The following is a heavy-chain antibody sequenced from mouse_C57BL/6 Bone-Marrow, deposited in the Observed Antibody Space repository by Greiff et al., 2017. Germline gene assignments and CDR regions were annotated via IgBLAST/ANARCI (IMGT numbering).Heavy chain of an antibody. CDR1: GYTFTSYW. J-gene: IGHJ1*03. CDR3: ARCSHYYGSSHWYFDV. V-gene: IGHV1-55*01. D-gene: IGHD1-1*01. Sequence: QVQLQQPGAELVKPGASVKMSCKASGYTFTSYWITWVKQRPGQGLEWIGDIYPGSGSTNYNEKFKSKATLTVDTSSSTAYMQLSSLTSEDSAVYYCARCSHYYGSSHWYFDVWGTGTTVTVSS. CDR2: IYPGSGST.